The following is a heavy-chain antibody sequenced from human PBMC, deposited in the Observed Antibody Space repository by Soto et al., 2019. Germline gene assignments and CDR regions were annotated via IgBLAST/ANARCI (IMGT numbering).Heavy chain of an antibody. V-gene: IGHV3-23*01. Sequence: EVQLLDSGGGLVHPGGSLRLSCAASGFTFSYYAMGWVRQAPGKGLEWVSVISNTGDLTYYADSVKGRFTISRDNSKNALYLQMSRLRDDDTAIYYCAKDATRSDGWYYFDYWGQGTLVTVSS. CDR2: ISNTGDLT. CDR3: AKDATRSDGWYYFDY. J-gene: IGHJ4*02. CDR1: GFTFSYYA. D-gene: IGHD6-19*01.